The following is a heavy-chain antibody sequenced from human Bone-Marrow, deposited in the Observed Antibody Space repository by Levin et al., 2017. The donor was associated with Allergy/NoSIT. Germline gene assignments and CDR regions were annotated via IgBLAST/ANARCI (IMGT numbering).Heavy chain of an antibody. CDR3: ARGILTGYRYYYYYGMDV. J-gene: IGHJ6*02. V-gene: IGHV3-21*01. Sequence: GESLKISCAASGFTFSSYSMNWVRQAPGKGLEWVSSISSSSSYIYYADSVKGRFTISRDNAKNSLYLQMNSLRAEDTAVYYCARGILTGYRYYYYYGMDVWGQGTTVTVSS. CDR1: GFTFSSYS. D-gene: IGHD3-9*01. CDR2: ISSSSSYI.